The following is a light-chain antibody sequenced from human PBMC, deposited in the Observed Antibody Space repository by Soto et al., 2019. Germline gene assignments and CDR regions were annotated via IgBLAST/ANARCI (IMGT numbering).Light chain of an antibody. CDR1: SSDVGGYNY. J-gene: IGLJ3*02. CDR3: TSYTRSSTRV. CDR2: EVS. V-gene: IGLV2-14*01. Sequence: QSPLTQPASVSGAPGQSITISCTGTSSDVGGYNYVSWYQQHPGKAPKLMIYEVSNRPSGVSNRFSGSKSGNTASLTISGLQAEDEADYYCTSYTRSSTRVFGGGTKVTVL.